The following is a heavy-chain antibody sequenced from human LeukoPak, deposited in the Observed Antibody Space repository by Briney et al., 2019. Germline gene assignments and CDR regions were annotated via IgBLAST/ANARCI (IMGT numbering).Heavy chain of an antibody. CDR3: ARGFGDLDYYYYSMDV. J-gene: IGHJ6*03. V-gene: IGHV3-7*03. CDR2: IKQDGSEK. D-gene: IGHD3-10*01. Sequence: QAGGSLRLSCAASGFTFSIYEMNWVRQAPGKGLEWVANIKQDGSEKYYVDSAKGRFTISRDNAKNSLYLQMNSLRAEDTAIYYCARGFGDLDYYYYSMDVWGKGTTVTISS. CDR1: GFTFSIYE.